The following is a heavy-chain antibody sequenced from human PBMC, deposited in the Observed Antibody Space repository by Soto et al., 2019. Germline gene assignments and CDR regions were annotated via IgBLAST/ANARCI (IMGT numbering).Heavy chain of an antibody. CDR3: ARGGTYYDILTGSYYYYGMDV. Sequence: KPSETLSLTCAVSGGSISSSNWWSWVRQPPGKGLEWIREIYHSGSTNYNPSLKSRVTISVDKSKNQFSLKLSSVTAADTAVYYCARGGTYYDILTGSYYYYGMDVWGQGTTVTVSS. CDR1: GGSISSSNW. J-gene: IGHJ6*02. D-gene: IGHD3-9*01. V-gene: IGHV4-4*02. CDR2: IYHSGST.